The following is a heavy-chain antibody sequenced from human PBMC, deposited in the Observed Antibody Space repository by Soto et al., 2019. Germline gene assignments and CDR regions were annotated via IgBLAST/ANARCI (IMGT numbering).Heavy chain of an antibody. Sequence: GGSLRLSCAASGFTFSSYTMNWVRQAPGKGLEWVSSISSSSSYIYYADSVKGRFTISRDNSQNTLYLQMNSLRGEDTAVFYCAKDFLAGSCMDVWGQGTTVTV. D-gene: IGHD6-13*01. CDR1: GFTFSSYT. CDR3: AKDFLAGSCMDV. J-gene: IGHJ6*02. V-gene: IGHV3-21*01. CDR2: ISSSSSYI.